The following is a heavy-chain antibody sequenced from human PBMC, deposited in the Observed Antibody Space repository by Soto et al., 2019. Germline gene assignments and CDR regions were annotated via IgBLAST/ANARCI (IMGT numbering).Heavy chain of an antibody. CDR2: TYYSGST. CDR1: GGSISSYY. J-gene: IGHJ3*02. V-gene: IGHV4-59*01. CDR3: AREDRYCSGGSCYEAVFDI. D-gene: IGHD2-15*01. Sequence: SETLSLTCTVSGGSISSYYWSWIRQPPGKGLEWIGYTYYSGSTNYNPSLKSRVTISVDTSKNQFSLKLSSVTAADTAVYYCAREDRYCSGGSCYEAVFDIWGQGTMVTVSS.